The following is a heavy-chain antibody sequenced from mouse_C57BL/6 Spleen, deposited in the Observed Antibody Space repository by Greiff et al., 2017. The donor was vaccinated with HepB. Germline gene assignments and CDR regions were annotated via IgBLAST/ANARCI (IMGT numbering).Heavy chain of an antibody. Sequence: EVKLVESGGDLVKPGGSLKLSCAASGFTFSSYGMSWVRQTPDKRLEWVATISSGGSYTYYPDSVKGRFTISRDNAKDTLYLQMSSLKSEDTAMYYCARHDGSSSWFAYWGQGTLGTVSA. V-gene: IGHV5-6*02. J-gene: IGHJ3*01. CDR1: GFTFSSYG. CDR2: ISSGGSYT. CDR3: ARHDGSSSWFAY. D-gene: IGHD1-1*01.